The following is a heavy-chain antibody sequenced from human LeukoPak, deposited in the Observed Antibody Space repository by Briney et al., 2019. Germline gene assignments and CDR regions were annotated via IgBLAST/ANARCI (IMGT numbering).Heavy chain of an antibody. CDR1: GYTFSGYY. D-gene: IGHD4-17*01. CDR3: ARADYGDDPLDY. CDR2: INPNSGDT. V-gene: IGHV1-2*02. J-gene: IGHJ4*02. Sequence: VTSVKVSCKASGYTFSGYYVYWVRQAPGQGLEWMGWINPNSGDTNYAQKFQGRVTMTRDTSISTAYMELSRLRSDDTAVYYCARADYGDDPLDYWGQGTLVTVSS.